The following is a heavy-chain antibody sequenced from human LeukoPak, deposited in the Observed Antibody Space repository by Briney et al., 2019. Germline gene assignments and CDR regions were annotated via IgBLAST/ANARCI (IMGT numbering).Heavy chain of an antibody. CDR3: ARPERNDAFDI. CDR1: GGSISSSSYY. J-gene: IGHJ3*02. CDR2: IYYSGST. V-gene: IGHV4-39*01. Sequence: SETLSLTCTVSGGSISSSSYYWGWMRQPPGKGREWIGSIYYSGSTYYNPSLKSRVTISVDTSKNQFSLKLSSVTAADTAVYYCARPERNDAFDIWGQGTMVTVSS.